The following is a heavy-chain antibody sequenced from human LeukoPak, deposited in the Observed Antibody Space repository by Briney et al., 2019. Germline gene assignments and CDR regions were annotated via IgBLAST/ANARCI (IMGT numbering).Heavy chain of an antibody. CDR3: TRPTNGTIFGVVIEVGLLSYYYMDV. V-gene: IGHV3-73*01. D-gene: IGHD3-3*01. CDR1: GFTFSGSA. Sequence: GGSLRLSCAASGFTFSGSAMHGVRQASGKGLEWVGRIRSKANSYATAYAASVKGRFTISRDDSKNTAYLQMNSLKTEDTAMYYCTRPTNGTIFGVVIEVGLLSYYYMDVWGKGTTVTVSS. J-gene: IGHJ6*03. CDR2: IRSKANSYAT.